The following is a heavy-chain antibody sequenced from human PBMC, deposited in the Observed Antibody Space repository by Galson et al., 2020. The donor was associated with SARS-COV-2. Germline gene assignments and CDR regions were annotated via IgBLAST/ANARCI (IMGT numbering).Heavy chain of an antibody. V-gene: IGHV1-2*02. Sequence: ASVNVSCKASGYTFIDYYLHWVRQAPGQGLEWMGWINPKNGDTKYTQKFQGRVSMTRDTYINTAYMDLSSLTSDDTAVYFCAATITVASTTSRDALDTWGQGTVVTVSS. D-gene: IGHD3-10*01. J-gene: IGHJ3*02. CDR1: GYTFIDYY. CDR3: AATITVASTTSRDALDT. CDR2: INPKNGDT.